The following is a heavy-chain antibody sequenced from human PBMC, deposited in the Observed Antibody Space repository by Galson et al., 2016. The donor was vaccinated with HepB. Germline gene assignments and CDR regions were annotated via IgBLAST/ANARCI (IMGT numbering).Heavy chain of an antibody. CDR3: ARDLSRYTSSWYTDYFDY. V-gene: IGHV1-18*04. Sequence: SVKVSCKASGYTFTNYGISWVRQAPGQGLEWMGWISAYNGNTNGAQKFQGRVTMSTDTSTSTAYMELRSLRSGDTAVYYCARDLSRYTSSWYTDYFDYWGQGTLVTVSS. CDR1: GYTFTNYG. CDR2: ISAYNGNT. J-gene: IGHJ4*02. D-gene: IGHD6-13*01.